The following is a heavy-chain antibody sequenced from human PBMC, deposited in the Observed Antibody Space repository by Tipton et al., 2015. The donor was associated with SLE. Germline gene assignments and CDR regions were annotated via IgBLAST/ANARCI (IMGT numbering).Heavy chain of an antibody. CDR3: ARSGSGSFEAFDI. V-gene: IGHV3-53*04. D-gene: IGHD3-10*01. CDR1: GFTVSSNY. Sequence: QLVQSGGGLVQPGGSLRLSCAASGFTVSSNYMSWVRQAPGKGLEWVSVIYSGGSTYYADSVKGRFTISRHNSKNTLYLQMNSLRAEDTAVYYCARSGSGSFEAFDICGQGTMVTVSS. CDR2: IYSGGST. J-gene: IGHJ3*02.